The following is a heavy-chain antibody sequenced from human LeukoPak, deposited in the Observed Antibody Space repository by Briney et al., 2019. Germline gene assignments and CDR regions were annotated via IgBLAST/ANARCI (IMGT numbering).Heavy chain of an antibody. CDR2: IWYDGSNK. Sequence: PGGSLRLSCAASGFTFSSYGMHWVRQAPGKGLEWVAVIWYDGSNKYYADSVKGRFTISRDNSKNTLYLQMNSLRAVDTAVYYCAKDRGNYYGSGSYYNAFDYWGQGTLVTVSS. V-gene: IGHV3-33*06. D-gene: IGHD3-10*01. CDR3: AKDRGNYYGSGSYYNAFDY. CDR1: GFTFSSYG. J-gene: IGHJ4*02.